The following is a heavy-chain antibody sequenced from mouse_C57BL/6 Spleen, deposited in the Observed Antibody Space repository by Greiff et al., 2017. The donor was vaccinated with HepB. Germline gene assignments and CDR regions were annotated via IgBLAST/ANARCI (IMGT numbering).Heavy chain of an antibody. CDR1: GYAFSSSW. CDR3: ARGGEYDYDGAWFAY. J-gene: IGHJ3*01. Sequence: QVQLKQSGPELVKPGASVKISCKASGYAFSSSWMNWVKQRPGKGLEWIGRIYPGDGDTNYNGKFKGKATLTADKSSSTAYMQLSSLTSEDSAVYCCARGGEYDYDGAWFAYWGQGTLVTVSA. V-gene: IGHV1-82*01. D-gene: IGHD2-4*01. CDR2: IYPGDGDT.